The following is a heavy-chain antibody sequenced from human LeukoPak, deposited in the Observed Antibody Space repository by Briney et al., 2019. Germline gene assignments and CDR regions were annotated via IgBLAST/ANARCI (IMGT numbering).Heavy chain of an antibody. D-gene: IGHD6-13*01. CDR1: GYTLTSYY. CDR3: ARYGFSSSWQGGWHAFDI. Sequence: VASVKVSCKASGYTLTSYYMHWVRQDPGQGLEWMGIINPTVGDTIYAQKFQGRVTMTRDMSTSTVYMELRSLRSDDTAVYYCARYGFSSSWQGGWHAFDIWGQGTMVTVSS. V-gene: IGHV1-46*01. J-gene: IGHJ3*02. CDR2: INPTVGDT.